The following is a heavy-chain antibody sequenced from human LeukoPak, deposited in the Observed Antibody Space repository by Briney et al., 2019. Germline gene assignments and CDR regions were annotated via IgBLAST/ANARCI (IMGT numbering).Heavy chain of an antibody. D-gene: IGHD3-22*01. J-gene: IGHJ4*02. Sequence: GGSLRLSCAASGFTFDDYAMHWVRHTPGKGLEWVSGISWNSGSIGYADSVKGRFTISRDNAKNSLYLQMNSLRAEDTALYYCAKNHYYDSSGYYNGVYFDYWGQGTLVTVSS. CDR1: GFTFDDYA. CDR3: AKNHYYDSSGYYNGVYFDY. V-gene: IGHV3-9*01. CDR2: ISWNSGSI.